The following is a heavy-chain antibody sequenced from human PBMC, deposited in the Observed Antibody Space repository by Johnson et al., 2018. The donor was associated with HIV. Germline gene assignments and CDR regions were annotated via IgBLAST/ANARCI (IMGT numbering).Heavy chain of an antibody. Sequence: GSLRLSCAASRFTFSDYYMSWIRQTPGKGLEWVSYISSSGSTIYYADSVKGRFTISRDNAKNSLYLQVNSLRAEDTAVYYCARDDRIVGASMGAFDIWGQGTMVTVSS. J-gene: IGHJ3*02. D-gene: IGHD1-26*01. CDR3: ARDDRIVGASMGAFDI. V-gene: IGHV3-11*04. CDR1: RFTFSDYY. CDR2: ISSSGSTI.